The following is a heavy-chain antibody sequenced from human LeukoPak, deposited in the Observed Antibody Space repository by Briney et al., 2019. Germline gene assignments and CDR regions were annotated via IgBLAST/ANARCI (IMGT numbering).Heavy chain of an antibody. Sequence: GGSLRLSCAASGFTFSSYSMNWVRQAPGKGLEWVAVISYDGSNKYYADSVKGRFTISRDNSKNTLYLQMNSLRAEDTAVYYCATGDFDYWGQGTLVTVSS. J-gene: IGHJ4*02. V-gene: IGHV3-30*03. D-gene: IGHD1-14*01. CDR1: GFTFSSYS. CDR2: ISYDGSNK. CDR3: ATGDFDY.